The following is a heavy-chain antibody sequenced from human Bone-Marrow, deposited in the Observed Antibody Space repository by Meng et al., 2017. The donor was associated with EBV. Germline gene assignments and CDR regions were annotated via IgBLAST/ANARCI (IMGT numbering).Heavy chain of an antibody. CDR3: ARDYYGYNYFDY. Sequence: QGQLQESGPGLVKPSGTLSLPCGVSGDSIGSSHWWSWVRQPPGKGLEWIGKIYHSGSTSYNPSLRSRVTISVDKSKSQFSLKLTSVTAADTAVYYCARDYYGYNYFDYWGQGTLVTVSS. J-gene: IGHJ4*02. D-gene: IGHD3-22*01. CDR1: GDSIGSSHW. V-gene: IGHV4-4*02. CDR2: IYHSGST.